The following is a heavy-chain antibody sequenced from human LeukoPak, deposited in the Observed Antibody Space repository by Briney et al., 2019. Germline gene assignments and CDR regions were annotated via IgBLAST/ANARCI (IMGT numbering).Heavy chain of an antibody. Sequence: ASVKVSCKASGYTFTSYGISWVRQAPGQGLEWMGWISAYNGNTNYAQKLQGRVTMTTDTSTSTAYMELSRLRSDDTAVYYCARDPHYYYGSGSYYEHYYYYYYMDVWGKGTTVTVSS. CDR3: ARDPHYYYGSGSYYEHYYYYYYMDV. CDR1: GYTFTSYG. J-gene: IGHJ6*03. CDR2: ISAYNGNT. D-gene: IGHD3-10*01. V-gene: IGHV1-18*01.